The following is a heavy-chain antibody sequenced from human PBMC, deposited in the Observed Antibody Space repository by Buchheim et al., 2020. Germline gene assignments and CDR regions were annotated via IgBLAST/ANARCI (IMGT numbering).Heavy chain of an antibody. CDR1: GFTFSSYG. D-gene: IGHD3-22*01. CDR3: AREGGYYDSSGYYYFDY. V-gene: IGHV3-33*01. CDR2: IWYDGSNK. J-gene: IGHJ4*02. Sequence: QVQLVESGGGVVQPGRSLRLSCAASGFTFSSYGMNWVRQAPGKGLEWVAVIWYDGSNKYYADSVKGRFTISRDNSKNTLYLQMNSLRAEDTAVYYCAREGGYYDSSGYYYFDYWGQGTL.